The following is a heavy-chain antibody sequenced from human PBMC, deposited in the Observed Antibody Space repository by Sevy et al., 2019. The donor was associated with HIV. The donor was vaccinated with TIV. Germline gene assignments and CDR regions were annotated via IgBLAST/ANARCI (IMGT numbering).Heavy chain of an antibody. CDR2: ISSSGSTI. Sequence: GGSLRLSCAASGFTFSDYYMSWIRQAPGKGLEWVSYISSSGSTIYYADSVKGRFTISRDNAKNSLYLQMNSLRAEDTAVYYRARDLSYYGSGSYPLYYYSMDVWGQGTTVTVSS. J-gene: IGHJ6*02. D-gene: IGHD3-10*01. V-gene: IGHV3-11*01. CDR1: GFTFSDYY. CDR3: ARDLSYYGSGSYPLYYYSMDV.